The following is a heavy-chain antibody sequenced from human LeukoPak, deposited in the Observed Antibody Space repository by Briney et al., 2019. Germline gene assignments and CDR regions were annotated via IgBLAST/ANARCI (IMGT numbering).Heavy chain of an antibody. V-gene: IGHV4-61*02. CDR3: ASGIDY. D-gene: IGHD1-26*01. J-gene: IGHJ4*02. CDR2: IYTSGST. CDR1: GGSISSGSYY. Sequence: SQTLSLTXTVSGGSISSGSYYWSWIRQPAGKGLEWIGRIYTSGSTNYNPSLKSRVTISVDTSKNQFPLKLSSVPAADTAVYYCASGIDYWGQGTLVTVSS.